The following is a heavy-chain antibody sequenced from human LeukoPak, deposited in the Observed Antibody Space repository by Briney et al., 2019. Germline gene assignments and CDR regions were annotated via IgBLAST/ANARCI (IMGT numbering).Heavy chain of an antibody. Sequence: ASVKVSCKASGYTFTGYYMHWVRQAPGQGLEWTGWINPNNGVTNYAQKFQGRVTMTRDKSISTAYMELSRLRADDTALYYCAKEGDCSGGTCFDHWGQGTLVTVSS. V-gene: IGHV1-2*02. CDR3: AKEGDCSGGTCFDH. J-gene: IGHJ4*02. CDR1: GYTFTGYY. CDR2: INPNNGVT. D-gene: IGHD2-15*01.